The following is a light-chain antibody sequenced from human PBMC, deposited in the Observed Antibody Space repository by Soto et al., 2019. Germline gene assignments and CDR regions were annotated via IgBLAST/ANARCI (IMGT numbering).Light chain of an antibody. CDR1: QTVLSSSNNKNY. J-gene: IGKJ3*01. V-gene: IGKV4-1*01. CDR3: QQYYTTPPT. CDR2: WAS. Sequence: DIVMTQSPDSLAVSLGERATINCKSSQTVLSSSNNKNYLAWYQQKPGQPPKLLIDWASTRESGVPDRFSGSGSGTDFTLTTSSLQAEDVALYYCQQYYTTPPTFGPGTKVDMK.